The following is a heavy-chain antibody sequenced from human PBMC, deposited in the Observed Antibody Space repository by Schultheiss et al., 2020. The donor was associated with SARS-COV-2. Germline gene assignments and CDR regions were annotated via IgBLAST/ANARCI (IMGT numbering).Heavy chain of an antibody. Sequence: GESLKISCAASRFTFSSYGMHWVRHAPGKGLEWVAVIWYDGSNKYYADSVKGRFTISRDNSKNTLYLQMNSLRAEDTAVYYCARTWPVREDYGMDVWGQGTTFTVSS. D-gene: IGHD1-26*01. CDR3: ARTWPVREDYGMDV. V-gene: IGHV3-33*01. J-gene: IGHJ6*02. CDR1: RFTFSSYG. CDR2: IWYDGSNK.